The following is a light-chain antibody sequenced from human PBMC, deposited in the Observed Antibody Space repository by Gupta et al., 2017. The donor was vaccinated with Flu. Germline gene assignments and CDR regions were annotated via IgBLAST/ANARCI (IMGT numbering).Light chain of an antibody. V-gene: IGKV1-39*01. Sequence: DIQLTQPPTSLSASVGDRVTITCRASQAINAYLNWYQQKPGEAPKLLINSASSLQSGVASRFSGSGYGTHFTLTISALQPEDFATYYCQQSYTTLSLSFGGGTKVEIK. CDR1: QAINAY. J-gene: IGKJ4*01. CDR3: QQSYTTLSLS. CDR2: SAS.